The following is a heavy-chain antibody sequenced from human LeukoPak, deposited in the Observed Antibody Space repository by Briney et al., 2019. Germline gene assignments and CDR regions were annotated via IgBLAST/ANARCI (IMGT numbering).Heavy chain of an antibody. V-gene: IGHV1-2*02. D-gene: IGHD3-3*01. CDR3: ARDRGRAYNDDSTGWPALFDF. Sequence: SVKLSCKASGYTLTGYHIDCVPHAPGHGLEWMGWINPNNGGTKYAQKFQGRVTVTRDTSISTAYMEVKGLISDDTAVYYCARDRGRAYNDDSTGWPALFDFWGQGTLVTVSS. J-gene: IGHJ4*02. CDR1: GYTLTGYH. CDR2: INPNNGGT.